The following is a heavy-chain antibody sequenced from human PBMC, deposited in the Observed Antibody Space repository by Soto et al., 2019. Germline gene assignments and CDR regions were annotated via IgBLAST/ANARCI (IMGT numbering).Heavy chain of an antibody. Sequence: QVQLVQSGAEVKKPGTSVKVSCEVSGGTFSNYAITWVRQAPGQGLEWLGGAIPVYGSTNYAQKFQGRVTITAGESATTTFMELSSLRSDDTAVYYCARRGEANSRDAFDIWGQGTLVTVS. D-gene: IGHD3-16*01. V-gene: IGHV1-69*01. CDR2: AIPVYGST. CDR1: GGTFSNYA. CDR3: ARRGEANSRDAFDI. J-gene: IGHJ3*02.